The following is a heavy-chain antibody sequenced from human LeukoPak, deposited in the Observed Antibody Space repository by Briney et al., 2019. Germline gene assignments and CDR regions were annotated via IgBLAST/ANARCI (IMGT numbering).Heavy chain of an antibody. CDR1: GFTFSSYG. V-gene: IGHV3-33*01. CDR3: ARDIYTYYYGSGSSPYYYYGMDV. Sequence: GGSLRLSCAAYGFTFSSYGMHWVRQAPGKGLEWVAVIWYDGSNKYYADSVKGRFTISRDNSKNTLYLQMNSLRAEDTAVYYCARDIYTYYYGSGSSPYYYYGMDVWGQGTTVTVSS. J-gene: IGHJ6*02. D-gene: IGHD3-10*01. CDR2: IWYDGSNK.